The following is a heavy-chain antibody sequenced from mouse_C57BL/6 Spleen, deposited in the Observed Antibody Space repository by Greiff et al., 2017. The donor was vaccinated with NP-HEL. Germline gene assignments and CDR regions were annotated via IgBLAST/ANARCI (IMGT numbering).Heavy chain of an antibody. Sequence: EVQRVESGPGLVKPSQSLSLTCSVTGYSITSGYYWNWIRQFPGNKLEWMGYISYDGSNNYNPSLKNRISITRDTSKNQFFLKLNSVTTEDTATYYCARGGYDSPFAYWGQGTLVTVSA. D-gene: IGHD2-4*01. V-gene: IGHV3-6*01. CDR3: ARGGYDSPFAY. CDR2: ISYDGSN. J-gene: IGHJ3*01. CDR1: GYSITSGYY.